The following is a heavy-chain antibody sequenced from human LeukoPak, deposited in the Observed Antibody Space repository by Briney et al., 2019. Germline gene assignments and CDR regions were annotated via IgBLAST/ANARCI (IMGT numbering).Heavy chain of an antibody. CDR3: ARGDGDYGHYYYYYGMDV. V-gene: IGHV4-39*07. CDR2: IYYSGST. Sequence: SETLSLTCSVSGGSVSSSSYYWGWIRQPPGKGLEWIGSIYYSGSTYYNPSLKSRVTISVDTSKNQFSLKLSSVTAADTAVYYCARGDGDYGHYYYYYGMDVWGQGTTVTVSS. CDR1: GGSVSSSSYY. D-gene: IGHD4-17*01. J-gene: IGHJ6*02.